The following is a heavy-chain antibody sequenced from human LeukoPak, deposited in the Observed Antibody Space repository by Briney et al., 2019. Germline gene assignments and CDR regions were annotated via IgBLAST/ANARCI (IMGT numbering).Heavy chain of an antibody. D-gene: IGHD3-10*01. CDR3: ARDRITMVRARSFYGMDV. J-gene: IGHJ6*02. CDR1: GGSISSGGYY. CDR2: IYYSGST. Sequence: SETLSLTCTVSGGSISSGGYYWSWIRQHPGKGVEWIGYIYYSGSTYYDPSLKSRVTISVDTSKNQFSLKLSSVTAADTAVYYCARDRITMVRARSFYGMDVWGQGTTVTVSS. V-gene: IGHV4-31*03.